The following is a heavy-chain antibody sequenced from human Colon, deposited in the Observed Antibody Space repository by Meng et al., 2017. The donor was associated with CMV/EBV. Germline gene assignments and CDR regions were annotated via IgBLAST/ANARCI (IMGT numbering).Heavy chain of an antibody. CDR3: AGSSSWNYYYYYGMDV. CDR1: GGSFSGYY. J-gene: IGHJ6*02. D-gene: IGHD6-13*01. V-gene: IGHV4-34*01. Sequence: GSLRLSCAVYGGSFSGYYWSWIRQPPGKGLEWIGEINHSGSTNYNPSLKSRVTISVDTSKNQFSLQRSSVTAADTAVYYCAGSSSWNYYYYYGMDVWGQGTTVTVSS. CDR2: INHSGST.